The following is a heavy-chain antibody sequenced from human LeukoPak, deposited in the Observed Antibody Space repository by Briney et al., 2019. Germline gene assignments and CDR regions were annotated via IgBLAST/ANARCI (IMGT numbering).Heavy chain of an antibody. CDR1: GXTFSSYW. Sequence: SGGSLRLSRVASGXTFSSYWMAWVRQAPGKGLEWVANINQDGSEKNYVDAVKGRFTISRDNAKNSLCLQMNSLRAEDTAVYYCARDRGYSTFDMWGQGTMVTVSS. D-gene: IGHD5-18*01. CDR2: INQDGSEK. V-gene: IGHV3-7*05. CDR3: ARDRGYSTFDM. J-gene: IGHJ3*02.